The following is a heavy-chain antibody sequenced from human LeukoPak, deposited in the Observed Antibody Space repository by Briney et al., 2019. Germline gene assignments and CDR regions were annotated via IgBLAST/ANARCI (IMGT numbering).Heavy chain of an antibody. CDR1: GFTFSSYS. CDR3: ARDLGINWFDP. D-gene: IGHD1-1*01. V-gene: IGHV3-21*01. Sequence: GGSLRLSCATSGFTFSSYSMNWVRQAPGKGLEWVSSISSSRSYIYYADSVKGRFTISIEKPKRSRYLQMNSLRAEDTAVYYCARDLGINWFDPWGQGTLVTVSS. CDR2: ISSSRSYI. J-gene: IGHJ5*02.